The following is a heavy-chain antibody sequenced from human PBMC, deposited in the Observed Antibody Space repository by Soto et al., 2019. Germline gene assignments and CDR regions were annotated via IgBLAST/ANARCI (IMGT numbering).Heavy chain of an antibody. D-gene: IGHD6-6*01. Sequence: QVHQVQSGAEVKKPGASVKVSCKASNETLTTYGISWVRQAPGQGLEWMGWVSGYSGHSSSAQEFQDRVIMTTDTSTNTAYMELRSLTSDDSAVYFCARDSSSSGYYYGMDVWGQGTTVTVSS. V-gene: IGHV1-18*01. CDR3: ARDSSSSGYYYGMDV. CDR1: NETLTTYG. J-gene: IGHJ6*02. CDR2: VSGYSGHS.